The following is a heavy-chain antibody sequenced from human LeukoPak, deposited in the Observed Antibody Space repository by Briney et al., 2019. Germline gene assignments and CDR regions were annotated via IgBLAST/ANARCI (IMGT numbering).Heavy chain of an antibody. J-gene: IGHJ5*02. CDR2: IYYSGST. CDR1: GGSISSGGYY. Sequence: SQTLSLTCTVSGGSISSGGYYWSWIRQHPGKGLEWIGYIYYSGSTYYNPSLKSRVTISVDTSKNQFSLKLSSVTAADTAVYYCARDLGIAAAGTRNWFDPWGQGTLVTVSS. V-gene: IGHV4-31*03. D-gene: IGHD6-13*01. CDR3: ARDLGIAAAGTRNWFDP.